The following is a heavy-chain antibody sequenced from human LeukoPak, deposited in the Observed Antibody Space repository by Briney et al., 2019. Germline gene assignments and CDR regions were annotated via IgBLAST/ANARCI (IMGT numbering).Heavy chain of an antibody. CDR2: IYHSGST. Sequence: SETLSLTCAVSGYSISSGYYGGWIRQPPGKGLEWIGSIYHSGSTYYNPSLKSRVTISVDTSKNQFSLKLSSVTAADTAVYYCARRNGDYGDAFDIWGQGTMVTVSS. CDR1: GYSISSGYY. CDR3: ARRNGDYGDAFDI. V-gene: IGHV4-38-2*01. J-gene: IGHJ3*02. D-gene: IGHD4-17*01.